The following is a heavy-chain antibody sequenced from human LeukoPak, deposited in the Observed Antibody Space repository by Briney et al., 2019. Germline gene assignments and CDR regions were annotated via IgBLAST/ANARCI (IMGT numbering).Heavy chain of an antibody. J-gene: IGHJ4*02. V-gene: IGHV3-23*01. D-gene: IGHD3-22*01. CDR3: AKEGRLTVAAVVVENYFDY. CDR2: ISGRGADT. CDR1: GFPFSRSA. Sequence: GVSLRLSCSASGFPFSRSAMSWVRQAAGKGLEWVSGISGRGADTYYTDSVKGRFTISRDNSKTTVYLQMNSLRTEDTATYYCAKEGRLTVAAVVVENYFDYWGQGTPVTVSA.